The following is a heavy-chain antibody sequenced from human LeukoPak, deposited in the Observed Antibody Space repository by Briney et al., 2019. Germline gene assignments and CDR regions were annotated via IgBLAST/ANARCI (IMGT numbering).Heavy chain of an antibody. CDR3: ARSNNGGWGYCDY. CDR2: IWYDGSNK. D-gene: IGHD3-16*01. V-gene: IGHV3-33*01. J-gene: IGHJ4*02. Sequence: PGGSLRLSCAASGVSFSNYGMHRVRQAPGKGLEWVAVIWYDGSNKYYADSVKGRFTISRDNSKNTLYVQMSSLRAEDTAVYYCARSNNGGWGYCDYWGQGSLVTVSS. CDR1: GVSFSNYG.